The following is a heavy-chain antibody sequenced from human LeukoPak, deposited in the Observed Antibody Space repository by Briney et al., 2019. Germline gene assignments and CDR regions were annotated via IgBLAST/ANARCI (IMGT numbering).Heavy chain of an antibody. V-gene: IGHV3-66*02. CDR2: IYSGGST. CDR1: GFTVSSNY. D-gene: IGHD3-16*01. CDR3: ASRRGEYYYYYMDV. Sequence: GGSLRLSCAASGFTVSSNYMRWVRQAPGKGLEWVSVIYSGGSTYYADSVKGRFTISRDNSKNTLYLQMNSLRAEDTAVYYCASRRGEYYYYYMDVWGKGTTVTVCS. J-gene: IGHJ6*03.